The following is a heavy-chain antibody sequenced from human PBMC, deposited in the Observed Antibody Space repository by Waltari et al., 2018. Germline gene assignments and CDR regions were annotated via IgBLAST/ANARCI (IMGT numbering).Heavy chain of an antibody. D-gene: IGHD2-2*01. CDR1: GFSFSRHA. CDR3: ARDLYCSSTACYAPFDY. V-gene: IGHV3-64*01. Sequence: EVQLVESGGGLVQPGGSLRLSCAASGFSFSRHAMPWVRQAPGKGLEYVSAISGDGGATYYSNSVKGRFTISRDNSKNTLYLQMGSLRAEDMAMYYCARDLYCSSTACYAPFDYWGQGTLVTVS. CDR2: ISGDGGAT. J-gene: IGHJ4*02.